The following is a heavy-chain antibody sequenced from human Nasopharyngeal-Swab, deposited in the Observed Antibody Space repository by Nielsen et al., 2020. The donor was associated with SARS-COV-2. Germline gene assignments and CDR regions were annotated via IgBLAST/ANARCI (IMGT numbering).Heavy chain of an antibody. D-gene: IGHD6-13*01. CDR1: GITFSSYW. V-gene: IGHV3-7*03. CDR3: ARASGSSWDFDY. J-gene: IGHJ4*02. CDR2: IKQDGSEK. Sequence: GARRLSRAASGITFSSYWRSWGRQAPGKGLEWVANIKQDGSEKYYGDSVKGRFTISRDNAKNSLYLPMNSLRAKDTAVYYCARASGSSWDFDYWGQGTLVTVSS.